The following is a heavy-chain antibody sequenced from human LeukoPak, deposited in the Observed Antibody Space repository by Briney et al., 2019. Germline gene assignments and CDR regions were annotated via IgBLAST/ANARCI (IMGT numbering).Heavy chain of an antibody. CDR1: GGSISSDTSY. CDR2: IYSSGSA. V-gene: IGHV4-61*02. CDR3: ARIQGRSFDY. J-gene: IGHJ4*02. D-gene: IGHD5-18*01. Sequence: ASQTLSLTCTVSGGSISSDTSYWSWIRQPAGKGLEWIGRIYSSGSANYNPSLKSRVTMSLDTSKDQFSLQLSSVTAADTAVYYCARIQGRSFDYWGQGTLVTVSS.